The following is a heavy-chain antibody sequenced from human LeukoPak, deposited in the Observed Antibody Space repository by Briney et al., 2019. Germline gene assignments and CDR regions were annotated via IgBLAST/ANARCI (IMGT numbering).Heavy chain of an antibody. CDR3: AKEYRTGSTRLGFDY. V-gene: IGHV3-23*01. D-gene: IGHD1-7*01. CDR2: ISGSGDNT. CDR1: GFTFNNYA. J-gene: IGHJ4*02. Sequence: GGSLRLSCAASGFTFNNYAMSWVRQAPGKGLEWVSAISGSGDNTYYADSVKGRFTISRDNSKNTLYLQMNSLRADDTAVYYCAKEYRTGSTRLGFDYWGQGTLVTVSS.